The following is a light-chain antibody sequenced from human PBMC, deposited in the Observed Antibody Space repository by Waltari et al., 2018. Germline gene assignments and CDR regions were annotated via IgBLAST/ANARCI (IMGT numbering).Light chain of an antibody. J-gene: IGKJ4*01. CDR2: AAS. CDR3: KQLNRYPLLT. Sequence: IQLTQSPSSLSASVGDRVTITCRASQGMSSYLAWYQQKPGKAPKLLIYAASTLQSGVPVRFSGSGSGTDFTLNINSLQPEDFATYYCKQLNRYPLLTFGGGTKVEIK. V-gene: IGKV1-9*01. CDR1: QGMSSY.